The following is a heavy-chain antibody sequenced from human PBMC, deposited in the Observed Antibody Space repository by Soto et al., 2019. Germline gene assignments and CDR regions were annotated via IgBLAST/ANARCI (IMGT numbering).Heavy chain of an antibody. Sequence: PSETLSLTCAVYGGSFSGYYWSWIRQPPGKGLEWIGEINHSGSTNYNPSLKSRVTISVDTSKNQFSLKLSSVTAADTAVYYCARGSRDCSSTSCGTYYYYMDVWGKGTTVT. CDR2: INHSGST. J-gene: IGHJ6*03. CDR1: GGSFSGYY. D-gene: IGHD2-2*01. CDR3: ARGSRDCSSTSCGTYYYYMDV. V-gene: IGHV4-34*01.